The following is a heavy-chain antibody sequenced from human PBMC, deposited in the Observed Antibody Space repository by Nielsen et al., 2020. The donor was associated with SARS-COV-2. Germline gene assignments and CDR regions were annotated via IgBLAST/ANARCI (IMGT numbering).Heavy chain of an antibody. V-gene: IGHV5-10-1*04. D-gene: IGHD7-27*01. CDR1: GYSFTSYW. J-gene: IGHJ5*02. Sequence: GESLKISCQGSGYSFTSYWISWVRQMPGKGLEWMGRIDPSDSYTNYSPSFQGQVTISADKSISTAYLQWSSLKASDTAMYYCARHVNWGYNWFDPWGQGTLVTVSS. CDR2: IDPSDSYT. CDR3: ARHVNWGYNWFDP.